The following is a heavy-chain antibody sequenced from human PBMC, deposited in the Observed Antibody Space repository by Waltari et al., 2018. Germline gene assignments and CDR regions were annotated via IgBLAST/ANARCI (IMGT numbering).Heavy chain of an antibody. J-gene: IGHJ6*03. CDR3: ARDSSPKKRTSVVGVLYFMDV. D-gene: IGHD3-3*01. Sequence: QVQLHESGPGLVRPSETLSLTCTVSGDSISGYYWTWIRQSAGKGREWIGRIHSGGNTNYNPSLKGRVTMSVDMSKNQFSLNLSFVTAADTAVYYCARDSSPKKRTSVVGVLYFMDVWGKGTTVTVSS. CDR2: IHSGGNT. V-gene: IGHV4-4*07. CDR1: GDSISGYY.